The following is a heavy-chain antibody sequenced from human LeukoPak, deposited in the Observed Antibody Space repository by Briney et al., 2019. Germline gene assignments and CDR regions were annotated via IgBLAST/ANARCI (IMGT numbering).Heavy chain of an antibody. J-gene: IGHJ4*02. CDR1: GGSFSGYY. CDR2: IYYSGST. Sequence: PSETLSLTCAVYGGSFSGYYWSWIRQPPGKGLEWIGGIYYSGSTYYNPSLKSRVTISVDTSKNQFSLKLRSVTAADTAVYYCASYYSGSGSHDYWGQGTLVTVSS. D-gene: IGHD3-10*01. V-gene: IGHV4-34*01. CDR3: ASYYSGSGSHDY.